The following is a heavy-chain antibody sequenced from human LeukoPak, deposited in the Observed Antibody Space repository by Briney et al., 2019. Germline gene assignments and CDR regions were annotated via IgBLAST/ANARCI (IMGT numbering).Heavy chain of an antibody. J-gene: IGHJ4*02. CDR2: IYYSGST. D-gene: IGHD5-18*01. Sequence: RPSETLSLTCTVSGGSISSYYWSWIRQPPGKGLEWLGYIYYSGSTNYNPSLKSRVTISVDTSKNQFSLKLSSVTAADTAVYYCARSGYSYGLAPYIFDYWGQGTLVTVSS. CDR1: GGSISSYY. CDR3: ARSGYSYGLAPYIFDY. V-gene: IGHV4-59*01.